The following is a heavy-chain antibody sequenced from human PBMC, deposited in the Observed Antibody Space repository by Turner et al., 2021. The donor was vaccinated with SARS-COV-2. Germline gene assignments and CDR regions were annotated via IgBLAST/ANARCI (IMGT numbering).Heavy chain of an antibody. CDR2: ISYEGSDK. D-gene: IGHD2-15*01. CDR1: GFTFSSYG. Sequence: QVQLVESGGGVVQPGRSLRLYCAASGFTFSSYGMHWVRQAPGKGLELVAVISYEGSDKNYADSVKGRFTISRDNSKNTLYLNSLRAEDTAVYYCAKQSGPYCSGGSCYGGIFDYWGQGTLVTVSS. CDR3: AKQSGPYCSGGSCYGGIFDY. V-gene: IGHV3-30*18. J-gene: IGHJ4*02.